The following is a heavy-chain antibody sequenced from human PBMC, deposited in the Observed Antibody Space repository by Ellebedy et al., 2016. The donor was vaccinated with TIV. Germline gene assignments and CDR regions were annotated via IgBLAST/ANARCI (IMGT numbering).Heavy chain of an antibody. J-gene: IGHJ3*02. V-gene: IGHV3-48*02. CDR2: ISRSSTTI. D-gene: IGHD3-22*01. CDR3: ARDKGATAHDGRPDDAFDI. CDR1: GFTFSSYN. Sequence: PGGSLRLSCSASGFTFSSYNINWVRQAPGKGLEWLSYISRSSTTILYADSVKGRFTISRDNAKSSLYLQMISLRDEDTALYYCARDKGATAHDGRPDDAFDIWGQGTMVTVSS.